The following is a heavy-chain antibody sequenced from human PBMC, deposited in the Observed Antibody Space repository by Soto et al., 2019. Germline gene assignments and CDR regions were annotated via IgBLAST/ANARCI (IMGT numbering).Heavy chain of an antibody. J-gene: IGHJ3*02. V-gene: IGHV3-11*01. D-gene: IGHD2-15*01. CDR1: GFTFRDYY. CDR2: ISSSATGI. CDR3: ARAYSDAFDI. Sequence: SLRLSCAASGFTFRDYYMTWIRQAPGKGLEWVSYISSSATGIYYPDSVRGRFTISRDNAKNSLYLQMSSLRAEDTAVYYCARAYSDAFDIWGQGTMVTVSS.